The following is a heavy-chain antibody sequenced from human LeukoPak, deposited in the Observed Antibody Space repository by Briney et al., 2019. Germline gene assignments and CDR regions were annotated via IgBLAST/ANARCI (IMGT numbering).Heavy chain of an antibody. CDR2: IKQDGSEK. V-gene: IGHV3-7*01. CDR3: ARDGDYYDSSGSPHDALDI. J-gene: IGHJ3*02. D-gene: IGHD3-22*01. Sequence: PGGSLRLSCVASGFTFTTYWMTWVRQAPGKGLEWVANIKQDGSEKYYVDSVKGRFTISRDNAKNSLYLQMNSLRAEDTAVYYCARDGDYYDSSGSPHDALDIWGQGTVVTVSS. CDR1: GFTFTTYW.